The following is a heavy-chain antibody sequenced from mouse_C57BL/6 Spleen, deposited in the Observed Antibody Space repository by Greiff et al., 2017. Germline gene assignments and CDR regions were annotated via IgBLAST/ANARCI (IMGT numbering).Heavy chain of an antibody. V-gene: IGHV1-64*01. CDR1: GYTFTSYW. CDR3: VPLTTVVATNFDV. D-gene: IGHD1-1*01. CDR2: IHPNSGST. J-gene: IGHJ1*03. Sequence: QVQLKQPGAELVKPGASVKLSCKASGYTFTSYWMHWVKQRPGQGLEWIGMIHPNSGSTNYNEKFKSKATLTVDKSSSTAYMQLSSLTSEDSAVYCCVPLTTVVATNFDVWGTGTTVTGSS.